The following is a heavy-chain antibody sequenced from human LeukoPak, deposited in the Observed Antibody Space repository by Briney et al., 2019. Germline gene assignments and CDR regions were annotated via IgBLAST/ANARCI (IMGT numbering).Heavy chain of an antibody. CDR3: AKRGGTTVTTRPYYFDY. V-gene: IGHV3-7*03. Sequence: GGSLRLSCAASGFDFYMYWMTWVRQAPGKGLEWVATIKPDGSEQYYGDAVKGRFTVSRDNAQSSLFLQMNSLRAEDTAVYYCAKRGGTTVTTRPYYFDYWGQGTLVTVSS. CDR2: IKPDGSEQ. CDR1: GFDFYMYW. D-gene: IGHD4-17*01. J-gene: IGHJ4*02.